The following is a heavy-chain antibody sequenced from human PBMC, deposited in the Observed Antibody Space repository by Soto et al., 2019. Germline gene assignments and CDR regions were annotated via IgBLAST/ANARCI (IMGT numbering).Heavy chain of an antibody. J-gene: IGHJ1*01. Sequence: QVQLVQSGAEVKKPGSSVKVSCKASGGTFSSYAISWVRQAPGQGLEWMGGIIPIFGTANYAQKFQGRVTITADKSTSTAYMELSSLRSEDTAVYYCATSYYYDSSGPVEYFQHWGQGTLVTVSS. CDR1: GGTFSSYA. CDR3: ATSYYYDSSGPVEYFQH. V-gene: IGHV1-69*14. D-gene: IGHD3-22*01. CDR2: IIPIFGTA.